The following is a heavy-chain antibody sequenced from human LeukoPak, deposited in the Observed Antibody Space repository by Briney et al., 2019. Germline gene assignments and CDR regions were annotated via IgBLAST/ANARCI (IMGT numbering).Heavy chain of an antibody. D-gene: IGHD1-26*01. J-gene: IGHJ4*02. V-gene: IGHV3-23*01. CDR2: ISGSGGST. CDR3: AKTGPRGSYYDNYFDY. Sequence: GGSLRLSCAASGFTFSSYAMSWVRQAPGKGLEWVSAISGSGGSTYYADSVKGRFTISRDNSKNTLYLQMNSLRAEDTAVYYCAKTGPRGSYYDNYFDYWGQGTLVTVSS. CDR1: GFTFSSYA.